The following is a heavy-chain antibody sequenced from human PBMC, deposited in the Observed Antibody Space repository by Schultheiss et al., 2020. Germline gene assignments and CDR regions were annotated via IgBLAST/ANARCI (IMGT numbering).Heavy chain of an antibody. Sequence: GESLKISCAASGFTFSSYGMHWVRQAPGKGLEWVAVIWYDRRNEGYADSVKGRFTISRDNAKNSLYLQMNSLRAEDTAVYYCAKLSSGSYYYYYYMDVWGKGTTVTVSS. D-gene: IGHD1-26*01. J-gene: IGHJ6*03. V-gene: IGHV3-33*03. CDR1: GFTFSSYG. CDR2: IWYDRRNE. CDR3: AKLSSGSYYYYYYMDV.